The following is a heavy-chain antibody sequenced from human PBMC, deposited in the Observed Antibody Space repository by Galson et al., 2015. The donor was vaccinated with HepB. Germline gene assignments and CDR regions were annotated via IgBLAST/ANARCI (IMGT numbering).Heavy chain of an antibody. CDR3: ARDYCTNGVCYYEGYYYYYGMDV. CDR2: IIPIFGTA. Sequence: SVTVSCKASGGTFSSYAISWVRQAPGQGLEWMGGIIPIFGTANYAQKFQGRVTITADESTSTAYMELSSLRSEDTAVYYCARDYCTNGVCYYEGYYYYYGMDVWGQGTTVTVSS. CDR1: GGTFSSYA. J-gene: IGHJ6*02. D-gene: IGHD2-8*01. V-gene: IGHV1-69*13.